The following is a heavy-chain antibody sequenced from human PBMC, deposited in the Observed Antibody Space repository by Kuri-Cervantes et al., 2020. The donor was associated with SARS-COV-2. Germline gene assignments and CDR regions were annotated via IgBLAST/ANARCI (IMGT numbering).Heavy chain of an antibody. CDR1: GGSVTETLFY. Sequence: GSLRLSCTVSGGSVTETLFYWGWIRQPPGKGLEWIGEINHSGSTNYNPSLKSRVTVSVDTSKNQFSLKLSSVTAADTAVYYCARGVFVGYCSSTSCPYFDYWGQGTLVTVSS. V-gene: IGHV4-34*01. CDR3: ARGVFVGYCSSTSCPYFDY. D-gene: IGHD2-2*01. J-gene: IGHJ4*02. CDR2: INHSGST.